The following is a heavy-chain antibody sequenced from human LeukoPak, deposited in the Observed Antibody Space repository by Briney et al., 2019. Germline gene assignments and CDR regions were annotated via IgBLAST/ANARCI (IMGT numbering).Heavy chain of an antibody. Sequence: PGGSLRLSCAASGFTFRNNWMTWVRQAPGKGLEWVAHIKEDGSAQNYIDSVKGRFTISRDNAKNSLYLQMNSLRAEDTAVYYCARIDCSSTSCYAPFDYWGQGTLVTVSS. J-gene: IGHJ4*02. D-gene: IGHD2-2*01. CDR2: IKEDGSAQ. CDR3: ARIDCSSTSCYAPFDY. CDR1: GFTFRNNW. V-gene: IGHV3-7*01.